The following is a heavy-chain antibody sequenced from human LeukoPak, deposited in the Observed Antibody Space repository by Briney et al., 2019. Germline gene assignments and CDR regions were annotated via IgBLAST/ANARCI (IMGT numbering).Heavy chain of an antibody. D-gene: IGHD1-26*01. J-gene: IGHJ4*02. Sequence: PGGSLRLSCAASGFTFSSYAMSWVRQAPRKGLEWVSAISGSGGSTYYADSVKGRFTISRDNSKNTLYLQMNSLRAEDTAVYYCAKRERGSYSLDYWGQGTLVTVSS. V-gene: IGHV3-23*01. CDR3: AKRERGSYSLDY. CDR2: ISGSGGST. CDR1: GFTFSSYA.